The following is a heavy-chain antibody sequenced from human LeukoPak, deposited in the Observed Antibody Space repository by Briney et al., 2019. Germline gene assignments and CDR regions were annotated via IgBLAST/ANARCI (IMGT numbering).Heavy chain of an antibody. V-gene: IGHV3-48*01. J-gene: IGHJ4*02. CDR1: GFTFSSYS. Sequence: PGGSRRLSCAASGFTFSSYSMNWVRQAPGKGLEWVSYISSSSSTIYYADSVKGRFTISRDNAKNSLYLQMNSLRAEDTAVYYCASLSLRFYDYWGQGTPVTVSS. CDR2: ISSSSSTI. D-gene: IGHD3-3*01. CDR3: ASLSLRFYDY.